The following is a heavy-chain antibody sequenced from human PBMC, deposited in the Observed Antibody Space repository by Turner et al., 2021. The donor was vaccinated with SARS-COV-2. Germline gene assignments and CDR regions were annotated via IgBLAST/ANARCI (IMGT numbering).Heavy chain of an antibody. Sequence: QVQLVQPGAEVKAPGASVKVSCKASGYTFTDYYIHWVRQAPGQGLEWMGWIGPSSGGTNYAQRFQGRITMARDTSISTAYMELSSLRSDDTAVYYCSRNYGGNSRWFDPWGQGTLVTVS. J-gene: IGHJ5*02. CDR2: IGPSSGGT. CDR1: GYTFTDYY. CDR3: SRNYGGNSRWFDP. D-gene: IGHD1-7*01. V-gene: IGHV1-2*02.